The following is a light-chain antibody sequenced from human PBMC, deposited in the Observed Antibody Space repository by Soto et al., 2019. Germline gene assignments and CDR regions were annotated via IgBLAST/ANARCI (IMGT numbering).Light chain of an antibody. J-gene: IGKJ3*01. Sequence: EIVLTQSPGTLSLSPGERATLSCRASQSVTSSYITWYQQKRGQAPRLLIYGASSRATGIPDRFSGSGSGTDFTLTISRLEPDDFAVYYCQQYGSSFTFGPGTKVDIK. CDR1: QSVTSSY. CDR3: QQYGSSFT. V-gene: IGKV3-20*01. CDR2: GAS.